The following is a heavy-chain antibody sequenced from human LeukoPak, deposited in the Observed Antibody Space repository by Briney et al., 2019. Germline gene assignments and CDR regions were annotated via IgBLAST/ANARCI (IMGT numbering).Heavy chain of an antibody. V-gene: IGHV3-7*01. CDR2: INEDGSEK. CDR3: ARDPGRGGSYFDY. CDR1: GSTFTTYW. J-gene: IGHJ4*02. Sequence: PGGSLRLSCAASGSTFTTYWMTWVRQAPGKGLEWVACINEDGSEKYYVGSVKGRFTISRDNAKNSLYLQMNNLRAEDTAVYYCARDPGRGGSYFDYWGQGTLVTVSS. D-gene: IGHD1-26*01.